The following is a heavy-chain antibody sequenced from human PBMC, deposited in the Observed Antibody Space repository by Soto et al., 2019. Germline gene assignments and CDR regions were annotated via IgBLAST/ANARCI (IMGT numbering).Heavy chain of an antibody. Sequence: VQLLESGGGLVQPGGSLRLSCAASGFTFSNYAMSWVRQAPGTGLKWVSTISGSGDDTYYADSVKGRFTISRDNSKSTLYLQISSLRAEDTAVFYCARGGYSRGWSFDYWGQGTLVTVSS. CDR1: GFTFSNYA. V-gene: IGHV3-23*01. J-gene: IGHJ4*02. D-gene: IGHD6-19*01. CDR3: ARGGYSRGWSFDY. CDR2: ISGSGDDT.